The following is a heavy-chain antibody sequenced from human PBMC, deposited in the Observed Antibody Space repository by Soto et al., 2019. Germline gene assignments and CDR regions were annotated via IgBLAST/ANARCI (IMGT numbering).Heavy chain of an antibody. CDR3: TTAPGWLRSPWGMDV. D-gene: IGHD5-12*01. CDR2: IKSKTDGGTT. J-gene: IGHJ6*02. V-gene: IGHV3-15*01. Sequence: GGSLRLSCAASGFTFSNAWMSWVRQAPGKGLEWVGRIKSKTDGGTTDYAAPVKGRFTISRDDSKNTLYLQMNSLKTEDTAVYYCTTAPGWLRSPWGMDVWGQGTTVTVSS. CDR1: GFTFSNAW.